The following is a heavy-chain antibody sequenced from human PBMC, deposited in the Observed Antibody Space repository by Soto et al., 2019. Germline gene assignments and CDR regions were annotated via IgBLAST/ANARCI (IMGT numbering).Heavy chain of an antibody. D-gene: IGHD1-26*01. J-gene: IGHJ6*03. CDR1: GYTFTSYD. V-gene: IGHV1-8*01. CDR2: MNPNSGNT. CDR3: ARAVAGGVGRRGNYYYYMDV. Sequence: QVQLVQSGAEVKKPGASVKVSCKASGYTFTSYDINWGRQATGQGLEWMGWMNPNSGNTGYAQKFQGRVTMTRNTSISTAYMERSSLRSEDTAVYYCARAVAGGVGRRGNYYYYMDVWGKGTTVTVSS.